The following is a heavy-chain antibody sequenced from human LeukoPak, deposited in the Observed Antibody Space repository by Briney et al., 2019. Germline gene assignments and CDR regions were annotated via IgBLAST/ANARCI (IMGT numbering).Heavy chain of an antibody. D-gene: IGHD1-26*01. CDR1: GFTFSSYS. CDR2: ISSSSSTI. Sequence: GGSLRLSCEASGFTFSSYSMNWVRQAPGKGLEWVSYISSSSSTIYYADSVKGRFTISRDNAKNSLYLQMNSLRAEDTAVYYCARDHSGSYGLLDYWGQGTLVTVSS. V-gene: IGHV3-48*04. J-gene: IGHJ4*02. CDR3: ARDHSGSYGLLDY.